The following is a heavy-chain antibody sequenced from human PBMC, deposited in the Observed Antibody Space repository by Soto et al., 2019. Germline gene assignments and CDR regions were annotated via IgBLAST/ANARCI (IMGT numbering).Heavy chain of an antibody. Sequence: QLQLQESGPGLVKPSETLSLTCTISGGSISNSSYYWGWIRQPPGKGLEWIGSAYYSGSTYYKPSLKSRATISVDTSKTTFSLKLRSVTAADPAVYYCARIAVSGPTSSFDYWGQGTLVTVSS. D-gene: IGHD6-19*01. CDR1: GGSISNSSYY. CDR3: ARIAVSGPTSSFDY. CDR2: AYYSGST. J-gene: IGHJ4*02. V-gene: IGHV4-39*01.